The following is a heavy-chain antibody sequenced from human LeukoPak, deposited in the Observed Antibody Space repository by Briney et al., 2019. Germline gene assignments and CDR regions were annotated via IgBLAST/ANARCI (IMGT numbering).Heavy chain of an antibody. V-gene: IGHV3-23*01. CDR3: ARDPPLRFLEWFECP. CDR2: ISGSGGST. Sequence: PGGSLRLSCAASGFTFSNYAMRWVRQAPGKGLEWVSGISGSGGSTYYADSVKGRFTISRDNAKNSLYLQMNSLRAEDTAVYYCARDPPLRFLEWFECPWGQGTLVTVSS. CDR1: GFTFSNYA. D-gene: IGHD3-3*01. J-gene: IGHJ5*02.